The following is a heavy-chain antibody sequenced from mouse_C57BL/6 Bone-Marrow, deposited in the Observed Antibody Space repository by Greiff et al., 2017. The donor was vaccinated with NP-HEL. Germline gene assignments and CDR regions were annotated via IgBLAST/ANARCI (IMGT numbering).Heavy chain of an antibody. D-gene: IGHD1-1*01. J-gene: IGHJ4*01. CDR1: GYTFTSYW. CDR3: PRVGGYYYGSSDAMDN. CDR2: IDPNSGGT. Sequence: VKQSCTASGYTFTSYWMHWVTQRPGRGIEWIGRIDPNSGGTKYNEKVKSKATLTVDKPSSTDYMPTSSLTSEYSAVYLWPRVGGYYYGSSDAMDNWGQGTSVTVSS. V-gene: IGHV1-72*01.